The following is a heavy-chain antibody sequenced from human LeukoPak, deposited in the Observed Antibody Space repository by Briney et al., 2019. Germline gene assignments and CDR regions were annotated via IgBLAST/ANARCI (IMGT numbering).Heavy chain of an antibody. CDR3: ARDRRYCSGGTCYLDPYFDY. V-gene: IGHV4-59*12. CDR1: GGSFSGYY. J-gene: IGHJ4*02. Sequence: SETLSLTCAVYGGSFSGYYWSWIRQAPGKGLEWIGYIYYSGSIHYNPSLKSRVSISVDTSKNQFSLKLSSMTAADTAVYYCARDRRYCSGGTCYLDPYFDYWGQGTLVTVST. D-gene: IGHD2-15*01. CDR2: IYYSGSI.